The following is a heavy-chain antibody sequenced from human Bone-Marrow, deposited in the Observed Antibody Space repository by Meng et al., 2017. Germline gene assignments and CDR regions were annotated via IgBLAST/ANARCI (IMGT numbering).Heavy chain of an antibody. CDR3: ARSRLGELISLVFDI. CDR1: GFTFSSYD. V-gene: IGHV3-13*01. D-gene: IGHD1-26*01. J-gene: IGHJ3*02. CDR2: IGTAGDT. Sequence: GESLKISCAACGFTFSSYDMHWVRQATGKGLEWVSAIGTAGDTYYPGSVKGRFTISRDNSKNTLYLQMNSLRAEDTAVYYCARSRLGELISLVFDIWGQGTMVNVAS.